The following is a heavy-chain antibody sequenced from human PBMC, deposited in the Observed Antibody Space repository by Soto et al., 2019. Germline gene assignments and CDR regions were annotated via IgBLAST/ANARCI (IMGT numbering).Heavy chain of an antibody. Sequence: PSQTLSLTWALYGGSFSGYYWSWIRQPPGKGLEWIGEINHSGSTNYNPSLKSRVTISVDTSKNQFSLKLSSVTAADTAVYYCARGAGYSSGWSYYYYYGIDVWGQGTTVTVSS. D-gene: IGHD6-19*01. CDR2: INHSGST. CDR3: ARGAGYSSGWSYYYYYGIDV. J-gene: IGHJ6*02. CDR1: GGSFSGYY. V-gene: IGHV4-34*01.